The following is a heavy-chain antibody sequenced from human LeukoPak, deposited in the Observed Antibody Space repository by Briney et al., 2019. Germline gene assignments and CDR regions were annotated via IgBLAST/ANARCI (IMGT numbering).Heavy chain of an antibody. CDR3: AIGAYDILTEDV. D-gene: IGHD3-9*01. CDR2: IRYDGSNK. V-gene: IGHV3-30*02. J-gene: IGHJ6*04. CDR1: GFTFSSYG. Sequence: SGGSLRLSCAASGFTFSSYGMHWVRQAPGKGLEWVAFIRYDGSNKYYADSVKGRFTISRDNSKNTLYLQMNSLRAEDTVVYYCAIGAYDILTEDVWGKGTTVTVSS.